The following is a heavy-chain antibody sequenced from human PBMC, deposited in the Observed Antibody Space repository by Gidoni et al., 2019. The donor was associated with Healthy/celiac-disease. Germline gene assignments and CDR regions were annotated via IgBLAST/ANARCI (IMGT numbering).Heavy chain of an antibody. V-gene: IGHV4-38-2*02. D-gene: IGHD3-22*01. CDR3: ARDRGYYDSSGYWD. Sequence: QVQLQESRPGLVKPSETLSLTCTVSGYSISSGYYWGWIRQPPGKGLEWLGSIYHRGRTYYNPSLKSRVTISVDTSKNQFSLKLSSVTAADTAVYYCARDRGYYDSSGYWDWGQGTLVTVSS. J-gene: IGHJ4*02. CDR1: GYSISSGYY. CDR2: IYHRGRT.